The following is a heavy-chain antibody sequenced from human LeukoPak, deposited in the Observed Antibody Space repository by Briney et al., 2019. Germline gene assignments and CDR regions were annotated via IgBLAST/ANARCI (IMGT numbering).Heavy chain of an antibody. Sequence: GGSLRLSCAASGFTFSNYWMHWVRQVPGKGLVWVSRINTDESRTNYADSVEGRFTISRDNAKNTLYLQMNSLRADDTAVYYCARVAYGRYFDWPYNWFDPWGQGTLVTVSS. V-gene: IGHV3-74*01. CDR1: GFTFSNYW. D-gene: IGHD3-9*01. CDR3: ARVAYGRYFDWPYNWFDP. J-gene: IGHJ5*02. CDR2: INTDESRT.